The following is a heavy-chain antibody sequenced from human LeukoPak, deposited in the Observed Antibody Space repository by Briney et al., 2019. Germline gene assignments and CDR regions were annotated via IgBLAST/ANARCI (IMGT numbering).Heavy chain of an antibody. D-gene: IGHD1-26*01. J-gene: IGHJ4*02. CDR2: IYYSGST. Sequence: PSETLSITCTVSAGSIGSNTYYWAWIRQPPGKGLEWIGTIYYSGSTNYNPSLRSRLTISIDTPKNQFSLKLSSVTAADTAVYYCARLRGGTYDFWGQGTLVAVSS. CDR3: ARLRGGTYDF. V-gene: IGHV4-39*01. CDR1: AGSIGSNTYY.